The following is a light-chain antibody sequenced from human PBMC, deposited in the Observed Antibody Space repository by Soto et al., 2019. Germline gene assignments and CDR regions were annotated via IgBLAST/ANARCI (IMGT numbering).Light chain of an antibody. J-gene: IGKJ1*01. CDR1: QGISNY. V-gene: IGKV1-27*01. CDR3: QKYNSAPWT. CDR2: AAS. Sequence: DIQMTQSPSSLSTSVGDRVTITRRASQGISNYLAWYQQKPGKVPKLLIYAASTLQSGVPSRFSGSGSGTDFTLTISSLQPEDVPTYYCQKYNSAPWTFGQGTKVDIK.